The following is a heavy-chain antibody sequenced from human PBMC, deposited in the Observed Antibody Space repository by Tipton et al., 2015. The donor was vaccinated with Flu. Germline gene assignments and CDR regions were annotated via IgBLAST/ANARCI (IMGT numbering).Heavy chain of an antibody. D-gene: IGHD2/OR15-2a*01. CDR1: GYSISSGYY. CDR2: IYYSGST. Sequence: TLSLTCTVSGYSISSGYYWXXXRQPPEKVLEWIGYIYYSGSTNYNPSLKSRVTISVDTSKNQFSLNLSSVTAADTAVYYCAKFYRPVTFGQWGQGTLVNVS. CDR3: AKFYRPVTFGQ. V-gene: IGHV4-61*01. J-gene: IGHJ4*02.